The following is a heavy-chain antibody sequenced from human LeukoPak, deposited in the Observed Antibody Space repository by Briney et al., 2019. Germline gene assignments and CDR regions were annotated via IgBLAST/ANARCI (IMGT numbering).Heavy chain of an antibody. Sequence: GGSLRLSCEVSGFTFSSYHMNWVRQAPGKGLEWVSSISSSSRYIYYADSMTGRFTITRDNAKNSLYLQMHSLRAEDTAVYYCAKSSGRYSYDARFDAFDIWGQGTMVTVSS. J-gene: IGHJ3*02. CDR1: GFTFSSYH. CDR2: ISSSSRYI. D-gene: IGHD5-18*01. V-gene: IGHV3-21*04. CDR3: AKSSGRYSYDARFDAFDI.